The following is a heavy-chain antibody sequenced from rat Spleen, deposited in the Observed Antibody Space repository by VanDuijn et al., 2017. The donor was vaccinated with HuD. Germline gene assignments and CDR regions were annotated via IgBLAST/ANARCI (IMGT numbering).Heavy chain of an antibody. CDR3: TREGFYSSYGVMDA. V-gene: IGHV5-31*01. D-gene: IGHD1-2*01. J-gene: IGHJ4*01. CDR1: GFTFSNYY. Sequence: EVKLVESGGGLVQPGRSLKLSCAASGFTFSNYYMVWVRQAPGKGLEWVASITNLGGSIFYQDSVKGRFTISRDNAQNTLYLQMNSLRSDDTATYYCTREGFYSSYGVMDAWGQGASVTVSS. CDR2: ITNLGGSI.